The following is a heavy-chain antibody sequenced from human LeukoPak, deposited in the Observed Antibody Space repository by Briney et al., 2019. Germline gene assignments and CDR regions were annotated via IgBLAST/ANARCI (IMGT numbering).Heavy chain of an antibody. J-gene: IGHJ4*02. D-gene: IGHD1-1*01. CDR3: ARVGSNWNDGAHY. Sequence: GGSLRLSCAASGFTFSSYAMHWVRQAPDKGLEWVALISYDGTYIYYADSVEGRFTISRDNSKNTLYLQMNSLSAEDTAVYYCARVGSNWNDGAHYWGQGTPVTVSS. CDR2: ISYDGTYI. CDR1: GFTFSSYA. V-gene: IGHV3-30-3*01.